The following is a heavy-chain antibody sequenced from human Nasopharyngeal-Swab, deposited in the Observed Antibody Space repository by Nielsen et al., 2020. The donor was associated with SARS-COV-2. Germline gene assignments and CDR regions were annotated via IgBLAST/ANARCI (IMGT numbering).Heavy chain of an antibody. CDR2: IYDSGST. J-gene: IGHJ4*02. D-gene: IGHD5-18*01. CDR3: ASLNVDTAMVPDY. V-gene: IGHV4-39*01. Sequence: RQAPGKGLERIGSIYDSGSTYYNPTLKRRVTISVDTSKNQFSLKLSSVTAADTAVYYCASLNVDTAMVPDYWGQGTLVTVSS.